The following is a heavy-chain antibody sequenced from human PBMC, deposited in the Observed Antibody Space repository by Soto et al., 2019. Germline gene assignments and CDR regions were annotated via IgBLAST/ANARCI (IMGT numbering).Heavy chain of an antibody. CDR1: GGSISSGVYS. D-gene: IGHD4-17*01. CDR2: IYHSGST. Sequence: SETLSLTCAVSGGSISSGVYSWSLIRQPPGKGLEWIGYIYHSGSTYYNPSLKSRVTISVDRSKNQFSLKLSSVTAADTAVYYCARATTVTTPYYFDYWGQGTLVTVSS. V-gene: IGHV4-30-2*01. CDR3: ARATTVTTPYYFDY. J-gene: IGHJ4*02.